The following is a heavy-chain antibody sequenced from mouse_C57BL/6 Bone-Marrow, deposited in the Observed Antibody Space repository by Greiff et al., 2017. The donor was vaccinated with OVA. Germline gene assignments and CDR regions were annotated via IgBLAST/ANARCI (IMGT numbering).Heavy chain of an antibody. CDR1: GYAFSSSW. CDR3: GGPLCAY. J-gene: IGHJ3*01. Sequence: QVQLQQSGPELVKPGASVKISCKASGYAFSSSWMNWVKQRPGKGLEWIGRLYPGDGDTNYNGKFKGKATLTADKSSSTAYMQLSSLTSEDSAVYFCGGPLCAYWGQGTLVTVSA. V-gene: IGHV1-82*01. D-gene: IGHD3-3*01. CDR2: LYPGDGDT.